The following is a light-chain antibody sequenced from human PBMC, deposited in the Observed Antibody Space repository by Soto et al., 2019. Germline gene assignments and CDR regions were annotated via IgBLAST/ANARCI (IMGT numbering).Light chain of an antibody. CDR2: EVN. Sequence: QSVLTQPPSASGSPGRSVTISCTGTSSDVSGYNYVSWYQQHPGKAPKLMIYEVNKRPSGVPDRFSGSKSGNTASLTVSGLQAGDEADYYCSSYAGSNNYVFGTGTKVTVL. J-gene: IGLJ1*01. CDR1: SSDVSGYNY. CDR3: SSYAGSNNYV. V-gene: IGLV2-8*01.